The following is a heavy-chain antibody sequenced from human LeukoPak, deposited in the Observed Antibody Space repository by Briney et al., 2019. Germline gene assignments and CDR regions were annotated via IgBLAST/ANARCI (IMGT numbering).Heavy chain of an antibody. J-gene: IGHJ4*02. D-gene: IGHD6-13*01. Sequence: SETLSLICTVSGGSISSYYWSWIRQPPGKGLEWIGYIYYSGSTNYNPSLKSRVTISVDTSKNQFSLKLSSVTAADTAVYYCASSSWYGKLDYWGQGTLVTVSS. CDR1: GGSISSYY. CDR3: ASSSWYGKLDY. CDR2: IYYSGST. V-gene: IGHV4-59*08.